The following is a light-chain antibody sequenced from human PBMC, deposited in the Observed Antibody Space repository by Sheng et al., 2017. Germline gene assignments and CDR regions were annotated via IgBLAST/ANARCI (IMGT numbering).Light chain of an antibody. CDR3: QSYDSSQSGFWV. V-gene: IGLV1-40*01. Sequence: QSVLTQPPSVSGAPGQRVTISCTGTNSNVGASFGVHWYQHLPGTAPKLLIYSNSNRPFGVPDRFSGSQSGTSASLTITGLQAEDEAVYFCQSYDSSQSGFWVFGEGTKLTVL. J-gene: IGLJ3*02. CDR1: NSNVGASFG. CDR2: SNS.